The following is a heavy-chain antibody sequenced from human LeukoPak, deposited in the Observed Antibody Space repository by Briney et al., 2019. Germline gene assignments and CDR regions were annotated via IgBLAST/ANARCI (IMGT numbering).Heavy chain of an antibody. J-gene: IGHJ5*02. D-gene: IGHD6-13*01. CDR1: GYFISSGYY. Sequence: SETLSLTCAVSGYFISSGYYWGWIRQPPGKGLEWIGSIFHSGNTYYNPSLKSRVIISVDTSKNQFSLRLSSVTAADTAVHYCARVSEQQLVRWFDPWGQGTLVTVPS. CDR3: ARVSEQQLVRWFDP. CDR2: IFHSGNT. V-gene: IGHV4-38-2*01.